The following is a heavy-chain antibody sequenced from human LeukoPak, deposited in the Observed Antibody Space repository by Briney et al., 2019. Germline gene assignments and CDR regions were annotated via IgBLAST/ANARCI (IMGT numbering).Heavy chain of an antibody. J-gene: IGHJ3*02. CDR3: AKEQGGSSWYEDAFDI. D-gene: IGHD6-13*01. Sequence: PGGSLRLSCAASGFTFSSFGTSWVRQAPGKGLEWVSDISGSGGSTYYADSVKGRFTISRDNSKNTLYLQMNSLRAEDTAVYYCAKEQGGSSWYEDAFDIWGQGTMVTVSS. CDR2: ISGSGGST. V-gene: IGHV3-23*01. CDR1: GFTFSSFG.